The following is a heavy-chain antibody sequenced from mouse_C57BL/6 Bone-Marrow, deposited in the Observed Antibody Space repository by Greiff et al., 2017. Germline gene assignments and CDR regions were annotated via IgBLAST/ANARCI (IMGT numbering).Heavy chain of an antibody. CDR1: GYTFTSYW. CDR2: IYPSDSET. Sequence: QVQLQQPGAELVRPGSSVKLPCKASGYTFTSYWMDWVKQRPGQGLEWIGNIYPSDSETHYNQKFKDKATLTVDKSSSTAYMQLSSLTSEDSAVYYCAQLGPFDYWGQGTTLTVSS. V-gene: IGHV1-61*01. J-gene: IGHJ2*01. D-gene: IGHD4-1*02. CDR3: AQLGPFDY.